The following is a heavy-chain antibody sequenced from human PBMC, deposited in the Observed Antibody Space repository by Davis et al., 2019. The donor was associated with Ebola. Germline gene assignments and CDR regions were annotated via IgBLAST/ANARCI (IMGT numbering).Heavy chain of an antibody. CDR2: TYYRSKWYN. V-gene: IGHV6-1*01. CDR1: VDSVLRNSAA. J-gene: IGHJ6*02. CDR3: AREGYYYYGMDV. Sequence: SQTLSLTCAISVDSVLRNSAAWTWIRQSPSRGLEWLGRTYYRSKWYNDYSVSVKSRITINPDTSKNQFSLQLNSVTPEDTAVYYCAREGYYYYGMDVWGQGTTVTVSS.